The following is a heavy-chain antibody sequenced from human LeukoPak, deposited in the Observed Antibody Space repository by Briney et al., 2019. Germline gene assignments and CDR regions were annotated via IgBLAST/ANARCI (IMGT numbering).Heavy chain of an antibody. CDR2: VYYSGST. J-gene: IGHJ5*02. V-gene: IGHV4-38-2*02. CDR1: GDSVSSGFF. CDR3: ARDFTRIRGQGWFDP. D-gene: IGHD3-10*01. Sequence: SETLSLTCTVSGDSVSSGFFWGWIRQPPGKGLEWIGSVYYSGSTYYNPSLESRVTISIDPSKNQFSLKVGSVTAADTAMYYCARDFTRIRGQGWFDPWGQGTLVTVPS.